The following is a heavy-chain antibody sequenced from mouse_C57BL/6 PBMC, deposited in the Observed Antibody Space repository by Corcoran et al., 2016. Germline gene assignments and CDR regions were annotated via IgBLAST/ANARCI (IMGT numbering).Heavy chain of an antibody. CDR2: ITTYSGVP. D-gene: IGHD1-1*01. CDR1: GYTFTTYG. J-gene: IGHJ2*01. V-gene: IGHV9-3*01. Sequence: QIQLVQSGPELKKPGETVKISCKASGYTFTTYGMSWVKQAPGKGLKWMGWITTYSGVPTDADDFKGRVSFSLETSASTAYLQINNLNNEGTATYFWARGESYVSSPYDSDYWGQGTTLTVSS. CDR3: ARGESYVSSPYDSDY.